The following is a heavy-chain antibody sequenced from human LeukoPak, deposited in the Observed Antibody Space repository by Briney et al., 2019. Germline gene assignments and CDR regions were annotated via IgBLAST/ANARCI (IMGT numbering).Heavy chain of an antibody. D-gene: IGHD3-22*01. V-gene: IGHV1-2*02. CDR3: ARDGMDSYDSSGYYPIDY. CDR2: MHPNSGGT. J-gene: IGHJ4*02. Sequence: SVKLSSTPSDYTFTRYYMNWVRQAPGQERDWMGWMHPNSGGTNYAQKFQGRVTMTRDTSISTAYMELSRLRSDDTAVYYCARDGMDSYDSSGYYPIDYWGQGTLVSVSS. CDR1: DYTFTRYY.